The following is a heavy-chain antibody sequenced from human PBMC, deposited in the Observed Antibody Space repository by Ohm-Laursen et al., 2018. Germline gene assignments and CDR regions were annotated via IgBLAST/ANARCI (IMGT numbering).Heavy chain of an antibody. D-gene: IGHD2-2*01. J-gene: IGHJ6*02. Sequence: SDTLSLTCTVSGGSINSYYWSWIRQPPGRGLEWIGYIYHSGSTTYNSSLKSRVTISVDKSTNRFSLKLSSVTAADTAVYYCARAMHNEYYGMDVWGRGTTVTVSS. CDR2: IYHSGST. V-gene: IGHV4-59*12. CDR1: GGSINSYY. CDR3: ARAMHNEYYGMDV.